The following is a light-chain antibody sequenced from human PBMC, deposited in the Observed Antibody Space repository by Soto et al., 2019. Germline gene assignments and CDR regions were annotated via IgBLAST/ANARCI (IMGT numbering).Light chain of an antibody. CDR1: QSVSSN. CDR3: QQRSKWPPP. J-gene: IGKJ4*01. Sequence: EIVMTQSPATLSVSPGERATLSCRASQSVSSNLAWYQQKPGQAPRLLIYDASRRATGIPARFSGSGSGTDFTLTISSLEPEDFAFYYCQQRSKWPPPFGGGTKVEI. V-gene: IGKV3-11*01. CDR2: DAS.